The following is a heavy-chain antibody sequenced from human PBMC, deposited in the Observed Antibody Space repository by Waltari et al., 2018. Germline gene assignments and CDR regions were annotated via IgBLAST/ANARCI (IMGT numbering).Heavy chain of an antibody. Sequence: EVQLVESGGGWVQPGGSLRLPCAASGFTFSSRWTGWVRHAPGKGLEWMANIKQDGSEKYYVDSVKGRFTISKDNAKSSLFLQMNSLRAEDTAMYYCARVANRAFDIWGQGTMVTVSS. J-gene: IGHJ3*02. V-gene: IGHV3-7*01. CDR2: IKQDGSEK. D-gene: IGHD1-26*01. CDR1: GFTFSSRW. CDR3: ARVANRAFDI.